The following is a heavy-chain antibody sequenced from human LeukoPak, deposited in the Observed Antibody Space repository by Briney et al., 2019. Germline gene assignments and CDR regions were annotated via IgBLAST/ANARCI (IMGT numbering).Heavy chain of an antibody. CDR1: GYNFTSYW. CDR3: ARHFDFDSSGYYLNWFDP. J-gene: IGHJ5*02. Sequence: GESLKISCKGSGYNFTSYWIAWVRQMPGKGLEWMGIIYPGDSDTRYSPSFQGQVTISADKSISTAYLQWSSLKASDTAMYYCARHFDFDSSGYYLNWFDPWGQGTLVTVSS. CDR2: IYPGDSDT. D-gene: IGHD3-22*01. V-gene: IGHV5-51*01.